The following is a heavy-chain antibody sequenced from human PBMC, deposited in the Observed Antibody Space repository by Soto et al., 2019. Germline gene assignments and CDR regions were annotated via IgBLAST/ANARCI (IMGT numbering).Heavy chain of an antibody. V-gene: IGHV3-66*01. D-gene: IGHD2-15*01. CDR3: VRDDVYCGGGRCYGVPMDV. CDR2: FDNGGNT. J-gene: IGHJ6*03. Sequence: VQLVESGGGVVQPWGSLRLSCAVSGFTVSRYYMSCVRQPPGKGQEWVALFDNGGNTYYEGSVKGRFTISRDSSENTLDLQLNSLRAEDTAVYYCVRDDVYCGGGRCYGVPMDVWGKGTTVNVSS. CDR1: GFTVSRYY.